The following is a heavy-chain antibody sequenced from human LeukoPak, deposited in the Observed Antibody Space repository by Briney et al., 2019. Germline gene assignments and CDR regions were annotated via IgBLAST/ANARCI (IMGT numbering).Heavy chain of an antibody. V-gene: IGHV3-20*04. CDR1: GFTFDDYG. CDR2: INWNGGST. CDR3: ASGMGGIAARVGHYYYMDV. J-gene: IGHJ6*03. Sequence: GGSLRLSCAASGFTFDDYGMSWVRQAPGKGLEWVSGINWNGGSTGYADSVKGRFTISRDNAKNSLYLQMNSLRAEDTALYYCASGMGGIAARVGHYYYMDVWGKGTTVTVSS. D-gene: IGHD6-6*01.